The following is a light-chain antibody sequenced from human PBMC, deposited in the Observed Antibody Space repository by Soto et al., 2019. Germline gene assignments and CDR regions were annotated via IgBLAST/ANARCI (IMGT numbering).Light chain of an antibody. CDR2: GAS. CDR1: QSVSSN. V-gene: IGKV3-15*01. Sequence: EIVITQSPATLSVSPGERATLPCRASQSVSSNLAWYQQKPGQAPRLLIYGASTRATGIPARFSGSGSGTEFTLTISSLQSEDFAVYYCQQYNNWPRTFGQGTKV. J-gene: IGKJ1*01. CDR3: QQYNNWPRT.